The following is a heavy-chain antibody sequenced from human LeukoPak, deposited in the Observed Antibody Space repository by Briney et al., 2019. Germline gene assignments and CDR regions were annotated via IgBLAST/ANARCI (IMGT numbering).Heavy chain of an antibody. D-gene: IGHD6-6*01. J-gene: IGHJ4*02. CDR1: GGSISSYD. Sequence: SETLSLTCTVSGGSISSYDWSWIRQPPGKGLEWIGYIYYSGSTNYNPSLKSRVTISVDTSKNQFSLKLSSVTAADTAVYYCARHRGAARHVDYWGQGTLVTVSS. CDR2: IYYSGST. V-gene: IGHV4-59*08. CDR3: ARHRGAARHVDY.